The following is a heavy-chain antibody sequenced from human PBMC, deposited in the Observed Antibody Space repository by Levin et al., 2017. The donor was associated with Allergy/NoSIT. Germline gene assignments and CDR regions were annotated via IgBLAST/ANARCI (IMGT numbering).Heavy chain of an antibody. J-gene: IGHJ5*02. D-gene: IGHD3-10*01. V-gene: IGHV1-58*02. CDR1: GFTFTSSA. CDR3: AASITMVSNWFDP. CDR2: IVVGSGNT. Sequence: KISCKASGFTFTSSAMQWVRQARGQRLEWIGWIVVGSGNTNYAQKFQERVTITRDMSTSTAYMELSSLRSEDTAVYYCAASITMVSNWFDPWGQGTLVTVSS.